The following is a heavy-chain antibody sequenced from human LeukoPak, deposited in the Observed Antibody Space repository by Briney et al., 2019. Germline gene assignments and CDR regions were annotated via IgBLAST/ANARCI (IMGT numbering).Heavy chain of an antibody. CDR1: GFTFSSYA. J-gene: IGHJ6*03. V-gene: IGHV3-21*01. CDR3: ARDPYSGGYGDDYYYYMDV. CDR2: IGGSGGNI. D-gene: IGHD1-26*01. Sequence: GRSLRLSCAASGFTFSSYAMYWVRQAPGKGLEWVSAIGGSGGNIFYTDSVKGRFTISRDNAQNSLYLHMSSLRAEDTAVYYCARDPYSGGYGDDYYYYMDVWGKGTTVTISS.